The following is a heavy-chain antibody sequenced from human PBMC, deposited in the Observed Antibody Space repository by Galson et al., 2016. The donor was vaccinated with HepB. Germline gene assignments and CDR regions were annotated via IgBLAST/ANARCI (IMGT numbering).Heavy chain of an antibody. V-gene: IGHV3-23*01. CDR1: GFTFSGYA. J-gene: IGHJ6*02. CDR3: AKTLLGGMDV. D-gene: IGHD2-21*01. Sequence: SLRLSCAASGFTFSGYAMSWVRQAPGKGLECVSSISGNGGTTYYADSVNGRFTISRDNSKNTLYLQMNSPRADDTAVYYCAKTLLGGMDVWGQGTTVTVSS. CDR2: ISGNGGTT.